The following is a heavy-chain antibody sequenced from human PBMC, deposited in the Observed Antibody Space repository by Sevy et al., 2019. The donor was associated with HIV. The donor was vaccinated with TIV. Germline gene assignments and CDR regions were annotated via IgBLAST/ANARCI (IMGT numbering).Heavy chain of an antibody. CDR1: GYTFTTYH. CDR2: ISPHNGDT. V-gene: IGHV1-18*01. CDR3: ARAHCSGGRCYSLAY. Sequence: ASVKVSCKISGYTFTTYHITWVRQAPGQGPECMGRISPHNGDTNYAPKFLGRVTMITDKSTSTAYMELRSLRSDDTAVYYCARAHCSGGRCYSLAYWGQGTLVTVSS. D-gene: IGHD2-15*01. J-gene: IGHJ4*02.